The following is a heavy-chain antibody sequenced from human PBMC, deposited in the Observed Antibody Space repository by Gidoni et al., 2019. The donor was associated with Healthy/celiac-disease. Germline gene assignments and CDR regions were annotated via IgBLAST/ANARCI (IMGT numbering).Heavy chain of an antibody. CDR3: ARGGKGFGDIVVVPAVDY. CDR2: ISSSSSYT. V-gene: IGHV3-11*06. Sequence: QVQLVESGGGLVKPGGSLRLSCAASGFPFSDYYMSWIRQAPGKGLEWVSYISSSSSYTNYADSVKGRFTISRDNAKNSLYLQMNSLRAEDTAVYYCARGGKGFGDIVVVPAVDYWGQGTLVTVSS. CDR1: GFPFSDYY. D-gene: IGHD2-2*01. J-gene: IGHJ4*02.